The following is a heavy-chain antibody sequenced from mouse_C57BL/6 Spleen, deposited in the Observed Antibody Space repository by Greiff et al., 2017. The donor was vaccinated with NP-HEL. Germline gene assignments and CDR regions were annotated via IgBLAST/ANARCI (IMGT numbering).Heavy chain of an antibody. J-gene: IGHJ4*01. CDR1: GYAFSSYW. CDR3: ARDYGILYAMDY. V-gene: IGHV1-80*01. D-gene: IGHD1-1*01. Sequence: VQLQESGAELVKPGASVKISCKASGYAFSSYWMNWVKQRPGKGLEWIGQIYPGDGDTNYNGKFKGKATLTADKSSSTAYMQLSSLTSEDSAVYFCARDYGILYAMDYWGQGTSVTVSS. CDR2: IYPGDGDT.